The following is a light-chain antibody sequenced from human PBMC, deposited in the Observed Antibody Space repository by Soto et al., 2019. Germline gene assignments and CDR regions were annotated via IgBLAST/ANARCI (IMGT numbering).Light chain of an antibody. CDR3: QQFSSYPRT. Sequence: EIVLTQSPGTLSLSPGERATLSCRASQTIRSSYLVWYQQKPGQAPRLLIYGASSRAAGVPDRFGGSGSGTDFTLTISSLEPEDFSVYYCQQFSSYPRTFGQGTKVDIK. CDR2: GAS. J-gene: IGKJ1*01. CDR1: QTIRSSY. V-gene: IGKV3-20*01.